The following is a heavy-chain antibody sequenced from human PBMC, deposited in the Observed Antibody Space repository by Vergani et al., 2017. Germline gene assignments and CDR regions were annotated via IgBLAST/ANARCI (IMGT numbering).Heavy chain of an antibody. Sequence: QVQLVESGGGVVQPGRSLRLSCAASGFTFSSYAMHWVRQAPGKGLEWVAVISYDGSNKYYADSVKGRFTISRDNSKNTLYLQMNSLRAEDTAVYYCARSKTLGWGILVVITGYFDFWGQGTLVTVSS. CDR3: ARSKTLGWGILVVITGYFDF. V-gene: IGHV3-30-3*01. CDR1: GFTFSSYA. D-gene: IGHD3-22*01. CDR2: ISYDGSNK. J-gene: IGHJ4*02.